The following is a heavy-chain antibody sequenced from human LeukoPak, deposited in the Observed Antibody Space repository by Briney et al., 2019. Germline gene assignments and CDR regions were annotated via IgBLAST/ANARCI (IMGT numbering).Heavy chain of an antibody. CDR3: ARGVQLWFIRYNYYYMDV. V-gene: IGHV4-34*01. Sequence: SETLSLTCAVYGGSFSGYYWSWIRQPPGKGLEWIGEINHSGSTNYNPSLKSRVTISVDTSKNQFSLKLSSVTAADTAVYYCARGVQLWFIRYNYYYMDVWGKGTTVTVSS. J-gene: IGHJ6*03. CDR1: GGSFSGYY. CDR2: INHSGST. D-gene: IGHD5-18*01.